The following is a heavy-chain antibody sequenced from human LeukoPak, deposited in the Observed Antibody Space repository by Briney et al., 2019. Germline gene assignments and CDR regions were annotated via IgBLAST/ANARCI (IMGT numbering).Heavy chain of an antibody. D-gene: IGHD4-17*01. V-gene: IGHV4-4*07. Sequence: SETLSLTCTVSGDSLTSDYWTWIRQPAGKRLEWIGRTYTTGSPNYNPSLKDRVTMSVDRSKNQFSLSLSSVTAADTAVYYCARVLRDYGDYVEYMDVWGKGTTVTVSS. J-gene: IGHJ6*03. CDR2: TYTTGSP. CDR1: GDSLTSDY. CDR3: ARVLRDYGDYVEYMDV.